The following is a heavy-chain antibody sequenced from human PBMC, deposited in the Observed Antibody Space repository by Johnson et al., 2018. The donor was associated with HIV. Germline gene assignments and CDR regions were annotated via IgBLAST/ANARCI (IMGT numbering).Heavy chain of an antibody. Sequence: QVQLVESGGGVVQPGRSLRLSCAASGFTFSSYAMHWVRQAPGKGLEWVAVISYDGSNKYYADSVKGRFTISRDNSKNTLYLQMNSLRAEDTAVYYCARECSGGSCYPRDHDAFDIWGQGTMVTVSS. J-gene: IGHJ3*02. CDR1: GFTFSSYA. CDR2: ISYDGSNK. D-gene: IGHD2-15*01. V-gene: IGHV3-30*04. CDR3: ARECSGGSCYPRDHDAFDI.